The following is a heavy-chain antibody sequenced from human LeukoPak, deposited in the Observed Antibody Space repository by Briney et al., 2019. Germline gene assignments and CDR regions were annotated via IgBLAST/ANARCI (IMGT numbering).Heavy chain of an antibody. CDR3: ARDSPGYLAYDS. CDR1: GFTFSTYW. CDR2: IKEDGSAT. V-gene: IGHV3-7*04. D-gene: IGHD1-1*01. Sequence: GGSLRLSCAASGFTFSTYWMTWVRQAPGKGPEWVANIKEDGSATYYVDSVRGRFTISRDNAKKSLYLQMNSLRAEDTAVYYCARDSPGYLAYDSWGQGTLVTVSS. J-gene: IGHJ4*02.